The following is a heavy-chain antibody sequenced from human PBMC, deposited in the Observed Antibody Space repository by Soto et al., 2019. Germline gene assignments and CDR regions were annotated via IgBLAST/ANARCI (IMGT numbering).Heavy chain of an antibody. D-gene: IGHD1-26*01. CDR2: INAGNGNT. V-gene: IGHV1-3*01. CDR3: ARDLGVGAASDY. Sequence: QVQLVQSGAEVKKPGASVKVSCKASGYTFTSYAMHWVRQAPGQRLEWMGWINAGNGNTKYSQKFQGRVTITRDTAASTADMELSSLRAEDTAEYYCARDLGVGAASDYWGQGTLVTVSS. CDR1: GYTFTSYA. J-gene: IGHJ4*02.